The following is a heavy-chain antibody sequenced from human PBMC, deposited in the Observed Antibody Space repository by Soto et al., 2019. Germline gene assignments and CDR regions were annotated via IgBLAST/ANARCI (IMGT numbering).Heavy chain of an antibody. V-gene: IGHV3-53*01. CDR1: GFSVSNNH. CDR2: IHGGGST. CDR3: AGRLTTAASLDY. Sequence: VQLVESGGGLIQPGGSLRLSCAASGFSVSNNHMTWIRQTAGKGLELVSFIHGGGSTSYADSVKGRFTISRDNSKNTLYLHMARLRAEDTAIYYCAGRLTTAASLDYWGQGTLVTVSS. D-gene: IGHD3-16*01. J-gene: IGHJ4*02.